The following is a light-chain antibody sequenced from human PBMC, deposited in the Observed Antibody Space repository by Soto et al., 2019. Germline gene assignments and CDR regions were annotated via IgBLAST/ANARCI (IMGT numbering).Light chain of an antibody. CDR1: SSDVGGYDS. J-gene: IGLJ2*01. V-gene: IGLV2-8*01. CDR3: SSYAGSNNLV. CDR2: EVN. Sequence: QSVLTQPPSASGSPGQSVTISCTGTSSDVGGYDSVSWYQQHPGKAPQLIIYEVNKRPSGVPDRFSALKSDNTAARNISGLQAEDAADYCGSSYAGSNNLVVSGGTKLTVL.